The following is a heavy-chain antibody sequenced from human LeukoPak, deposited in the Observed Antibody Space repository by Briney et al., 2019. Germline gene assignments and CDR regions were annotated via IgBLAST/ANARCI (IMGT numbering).Heavy chain of an antibody. Sequence: GGSLRLSCAASGFTFTSYSMNWVRQAPGKGLEWVSYISGGSGTIYYADSVKGRFTISRDNGKSSLYLQMNSLRAGDTAVYYCARGRDYSSSPFDPWGQGTLVTVSS. D-gene: IGHD6-13*01. V-gene: IGHV3-48*01. CDR1: GFTFTSYS. CDR2: ISGGSGTI. CDR3: ARGRDYSSSPFDP. J-gene: IGHJ5*02.